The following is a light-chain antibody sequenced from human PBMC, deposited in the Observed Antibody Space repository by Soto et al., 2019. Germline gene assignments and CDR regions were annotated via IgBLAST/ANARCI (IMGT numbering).Light chain of an antibody. J-gene: IGLJ1*01. CDR3: SSYTTISTYV. CDR2: DVR. CDR1: SSDVGGYNY. Sequence: QCVRNQPASGYGVPGRWITISCTGTSSDVGGYNYVSWYQQHPGKAPKLMIYDVRNRPSGVSNRFSGSKSVNTASLTISGLQAEDEADYYCSSYTTISTYVFGTGTKVTV. V-gene: IGLV2-14*01.